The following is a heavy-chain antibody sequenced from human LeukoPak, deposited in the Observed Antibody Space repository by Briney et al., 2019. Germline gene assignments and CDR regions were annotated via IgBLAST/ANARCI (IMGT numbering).Heavy chain of an antibody. Sequence: PGGSLRLSCAASGFTFSSYSMNWVRQAPGKGLEWVSSISSSSSYIYYADSVKGRFTISRDNAKNTLYLQMNSLRAEDTAVYYCARVHDYGGNSAGYWGQGTLVTVSS. CDR3: ARVHDYGGNSAGY. D-gene: IGHD4-23*01. CDR1: GFTFSSYS. CDR2: ISSSSSYI. V-gene: IGHV3-21*01. J-gene: IGHJ4*02.